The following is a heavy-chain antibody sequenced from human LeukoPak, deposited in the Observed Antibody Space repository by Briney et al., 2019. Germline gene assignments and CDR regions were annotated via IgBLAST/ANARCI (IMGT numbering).Heavy chain of an antibody. CDR1: GGSISGSSYY. CDR2: LFYSGTT. CDR3: ARDLGAWFGELLADAFDI. Sequence: SETLSLTCTVSGGSISGSSYYWGWIRQPPGKGLEWIGSLFYSGTTYYNPSLRSRVAISVDTSKNQFSLQLSSVTAADTAVYYCARDLGAWFGELLADAFDIWGQGTMVTVSS. D-gene: IGHD3-10*01. V-gene: IGHV4-39*07. J-gene: IGHJ3*02.